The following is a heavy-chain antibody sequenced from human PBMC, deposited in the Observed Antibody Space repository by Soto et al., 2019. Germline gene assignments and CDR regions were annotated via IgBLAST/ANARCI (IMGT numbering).Heavy chain of an antibody. CDR1: GGSFSGYY. CDR3: ARHDKGVDDSSGSYPDY. J-gene: IGHJ4*02. Sequence: SETLSLTCAVYGGSFSGYYWSWIRQPPGKGLEWIGDINHSGSTNYNPSLKSRVTISVDTSKNQFSLKLSSVTAADTAVYYCARHDKGVDDSSGSYPDYWGQGTLVTVSS. CDR2: INHSGST. D-gene: IGHD3-22*01. V-gene: IGHV4-34*01.